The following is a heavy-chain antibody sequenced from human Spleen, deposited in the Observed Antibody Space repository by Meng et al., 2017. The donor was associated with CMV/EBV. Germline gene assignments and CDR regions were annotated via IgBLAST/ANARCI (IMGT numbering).Heavy chain of an antibody. CDR3: ARGAYGSSVGS. CDR2: ISSSGDYT. D-gene: IGHD6-6*01. J-gene: IGHJ4*02. Sequence: GESLKISCAASGFTFRSYSMNWVRQAPGKGLEWVSCISSSGDYTYYADSVKGRFTISRDDAKNLVFLQMNSLRAEDTAVYYCARGAYGSSVGSWGQGTLVTVSS. V-gene: IGHV3-21*06. CDR1: GFTFRSYS.